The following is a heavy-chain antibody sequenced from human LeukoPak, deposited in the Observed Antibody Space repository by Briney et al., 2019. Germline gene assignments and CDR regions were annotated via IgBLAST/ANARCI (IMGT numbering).Heavy chain of an antibody. D-gene: IGHD4-17*01. V-gene: IGHV3-23*01. CDR3: ARVQRGVRSPTDY. Sequence: TGGSPRLSCAASGFTFSSYAMSCVRQAPGRGLEWVSTISGSGGTTYYADSVKGRFTISRDNSKSTLYLQMNSLRAEDTAVYYCARVQRGVRSPTDYWGQGTLVTVSS. CDR2: ISGSGGTT. CDR1: GFTFSSYA. J-gene: IGHJ4*02.